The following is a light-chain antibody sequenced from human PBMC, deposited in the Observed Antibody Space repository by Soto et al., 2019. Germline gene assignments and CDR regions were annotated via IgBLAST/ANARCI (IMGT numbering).Light chain of an antibody. CDR2: EVS. Sequence: EIVMTQSPLSLSVTPGQPASISCKSSQSLLQIDGRTYLYWYLQKPGQPPQLLIYEVSKRFSGVRDRFSGSGSGTDFTLKISRVEAEDVGVYYCMQSVPLPLSFGGGTKVDIK. CDR3: MQSVPLPLS. V-gene: IGKV2D-29*01. CDR1: QSLLQIDGRTY. J-gene: IGKJ4*01.